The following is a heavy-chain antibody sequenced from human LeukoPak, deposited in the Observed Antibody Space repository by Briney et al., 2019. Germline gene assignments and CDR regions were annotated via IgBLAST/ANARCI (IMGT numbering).Heavy chain of an antibody. Sequence: SETLSLTCTVSGGSISSSSYYWGWIRQPPGKGLEWIGSIYYSGSTYYNPSLKSRVTISVHTSKNHFSLKLSSVTAADTAVYYCARYLNYADYTAAFDIWGQGTMVTVSS. CDR2: IYYSGST. CDR1: GGSISSSSYY. V-gene: IGHV4-39*02. D-gene: IGHD4-17*01. CDR3: ARYLNYADYTAAFDI. J-gene: IGHJ3*02.